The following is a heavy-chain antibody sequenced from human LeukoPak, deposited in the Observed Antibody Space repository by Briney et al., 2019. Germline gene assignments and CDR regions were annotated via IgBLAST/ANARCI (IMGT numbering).Heavy chain of an antibody. CDR3: ARDGAYYYYYYYMDV. J-gene: IGHJ6*03. CDR2: ISSSGSTI. D-gene: IGHD3-16*01. Sequence: GGSLRLSCAASGFTVSSNYMSWVRQAPGKGLEWVSYISSSGSTIYYADSVKGRFTISRDNSKNTLYLQMNSLRAEDTAVYYCARDGAYYYYYYYMDVWGKGTTVTVSS. V-gene: IGHV3-48*01. CDR1: GFTVSSNY.